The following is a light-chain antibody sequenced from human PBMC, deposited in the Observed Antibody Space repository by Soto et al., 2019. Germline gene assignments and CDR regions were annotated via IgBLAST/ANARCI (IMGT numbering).Light chain of an antibody. CDR3: QQYSDWRT. J-gene: IGKJ2*01. V-gene: IGKV3-15*01. CDR1: QSVSSN. Sequence: EIVMTQSPATLSVSPGERATLSCRASQSVSSNLAWYQQKPGQAPRLLTYGASTRATGIPARFSGSGSGTEFTLTISSLQSEDFAFYYCQQYSDWRTFGQGTKLEIK. CDR2: GAS.